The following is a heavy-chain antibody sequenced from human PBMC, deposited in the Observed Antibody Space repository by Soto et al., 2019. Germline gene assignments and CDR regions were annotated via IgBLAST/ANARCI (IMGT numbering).Heavy chain of an antibody. CDR3: ARNHDSGGSSFDY. CDR2: IYPGDSDT. Sequence: GESLKISRKGSGYSFTRYWIGWVRQMPGKGLEWMGIIYPGDSDTRYSPSLQGQVTISADKSTSTAYLQWSSLRASDTAIYYCARNHDSGGSSFDYWGQGTLVTVSS. CDR1: GYSFTRYW. D-gene: IGHD3-22*01. J-gene: IGHJ4*02. V-gene: IGHV5-51*01.